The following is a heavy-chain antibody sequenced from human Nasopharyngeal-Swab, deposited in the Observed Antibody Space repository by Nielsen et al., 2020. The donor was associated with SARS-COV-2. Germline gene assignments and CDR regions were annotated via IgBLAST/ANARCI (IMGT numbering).Heavy chain of an antibody. J-gene: IGHJ4*02. CDR2: INPSGGST. CDR1: GYTFTSYY. Sequence: ASVKVSCKASGYTFTSYYMHWVRQAPGQGLEWMGIINPSGGSTSYAQKFQGRVTMTRDTSTSTVYMELSSLRSEDTAVYYCARGYDYVWGSYRYTRRYFDYWGQGTLVTVSS. D-gene: IGHD3-16*02. V-gene: IGHV1-46*01. CDR3: ARGYDYVWGSYRYTRRYFDY.